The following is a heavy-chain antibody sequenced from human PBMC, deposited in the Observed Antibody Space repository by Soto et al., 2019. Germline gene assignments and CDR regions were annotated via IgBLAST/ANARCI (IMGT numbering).Heavy chain of an antibody. V-gene: IGHV3-64*01. J-gene: IGHJ6*03. CDR3: ARGRGFGGYYYYMDV. D-gene: IGHD3-10*01. CDR2: ISSNGGST. Sequence: ESGGGLVQPGGSLRLSCAASGFTFSSYAMHWVRQAPGKGLEYVSAISSNGGSTYYANSVKGRFTISRDNSKNTLYLQMGSLRAEDMAVYYCARGRGFGGYYYYMDVWGKGTTVTVSS. CDR1: GFTFSSYA.